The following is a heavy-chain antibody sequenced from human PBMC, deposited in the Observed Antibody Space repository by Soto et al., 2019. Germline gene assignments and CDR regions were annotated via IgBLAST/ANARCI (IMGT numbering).Heavy chain of an antibody. CDR3: AKAPERHITLAVVTHWLDY. V-gene: IGHV3-23*01. J-gene: IGHJ4*02. CDR1: GFTFSSYA. CDR2: ISGGGGTT. Sequence: EVQLFESVGGVAQPGGSLRLSCAASGFTFSSYAMSWVRQAPGKGLEWVSAISGGGGTTYYADSVKGRCTISRDNSKNTLYLEVNSLSAEDTAVYYCAKAPERHITLAVVTHWLDYWGQGTLVTVSS. D-gene: IGHD3-22*01.